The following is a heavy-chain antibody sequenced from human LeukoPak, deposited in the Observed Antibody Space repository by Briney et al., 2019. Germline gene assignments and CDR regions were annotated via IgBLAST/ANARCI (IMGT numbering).Heavy chain of an antibody. CDR1: GFSFSSYW. Sequence: GGSLRLSCAASGFSFSSYWMSWVRQAPGRGLEWVANMNQDGSEIYYVDSVKGRLTISRDNAKNPLYLQMNSLRAEDTGAYYCTRDFQGRFYYHVDVWGKGTTVTVSS. J-gene: IGHJ6*03. V-gene: IGHV3-7*01. CDR3: TRDFQGRFYYHVDV. CDR2: MNQDGSEI. D-gene: IGHD3-10*01.